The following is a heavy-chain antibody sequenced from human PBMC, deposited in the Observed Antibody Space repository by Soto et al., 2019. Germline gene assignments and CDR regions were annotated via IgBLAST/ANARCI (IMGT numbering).Heavy chain of an antibody. CDR3: ARVHYDFWSGYQTGYFDY. CDR1: GFTFSSYS. D-gene: IGHD3-3*01. CDR2: ISSSSSYI. J-gene: IGHJ4*02. Sequence: EVQLVESGGGLVKPGGYLRLSCAASGFTFSSYSMNWVRQAPGKGLEWVSSISSSSSYIYYADSVKGRFTISRDNAKNSLYLQMNSLRAEDTAVYYCARVHYDFWSGYQTGYFDYWGQGTLVTVSS. V-gene: IGHV3-21*01.